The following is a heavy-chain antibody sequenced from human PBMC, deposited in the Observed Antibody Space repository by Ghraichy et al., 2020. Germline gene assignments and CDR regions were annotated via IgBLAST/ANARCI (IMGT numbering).Heavy chain of an antibody. V-gene: IGHV3-23*01. CDR3: AKRSEASGTYDL. CDR2: INGDGRST. J-gene: IGHJ5*02. Sequence: GESLNISCEASGFTFTNYGMGWVRQAPGMGLEWVSAINGDGRSTFYADSVKGRFTISRDNSKKTLYLQMNSLRGEDTALYYCAKRSEASGTYDLWGQGTLVTVSS. CDR1: GFTFTNYG. D-gene: IGHD3-10*01.